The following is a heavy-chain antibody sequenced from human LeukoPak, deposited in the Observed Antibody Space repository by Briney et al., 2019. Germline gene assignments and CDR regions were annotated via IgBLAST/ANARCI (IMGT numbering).Heavy chain of an antibody. CDR1: GGSISSSNW. D-gene: IGHD3-10*01. CDR3: ARDARQELLAGGFDF. CDR2: IYHSGST. J-gene: IGHJ4*02. Sequence: SETLSLICAVSGGSISSSNWWSGVRQPPGMGLDGIGEIYHSGSTNYNPSLKSRVTISVDKSKNQFSLKLSSVTAADTAVYYCARDARQELLAGGFDFWGLGALVTVSS. V-gene: IGHV4-4*02.